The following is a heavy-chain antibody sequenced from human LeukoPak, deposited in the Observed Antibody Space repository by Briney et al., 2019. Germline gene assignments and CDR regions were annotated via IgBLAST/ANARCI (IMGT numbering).Heavy chain of an antibody. CDR2: ISYDGSNK. CDR3: ARDSSSGWLDYYYYGMDV. V-gene: IGHV3-30*03. Sequence: PGGSLRLSCAASGFTFSSYGMHWVRQAPGKGLEWVAVISYDGSNKYYADSVKGRFTISRDNSKNTLYLQMNSLRAEDTAVYYCARDSSSGWLDYYYYGMDVWGQGTTVTVSS. J-gene: IGHJ6*02. CDR1: GFTFSSYG. D-gene: IGHD6-19*01.